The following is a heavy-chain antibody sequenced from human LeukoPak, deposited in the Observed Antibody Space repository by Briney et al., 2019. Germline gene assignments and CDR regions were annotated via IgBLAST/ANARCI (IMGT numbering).Heavy chain of an antibody. CDR3: ARRATSGSLDY. D-gene: IGHD3-22*01. CDR1: GGTITNYY. V-gene: IGHV4-59*08. CDR2: VYYIGNT. J-gene: IGHJ4*02. Sequence: SETLSLTCTAAGGTITNYYWSWIRQPPGKGLEWIGYVYYIGNTNYNPSLKSRVTISVDTSKNQFSLKLSSVTVADTAIYYCARRATSGSLDYWGQGTLVTVSS.